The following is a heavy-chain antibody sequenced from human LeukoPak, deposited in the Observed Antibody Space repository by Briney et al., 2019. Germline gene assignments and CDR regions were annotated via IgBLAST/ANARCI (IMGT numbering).Heavy chain of an antibody. J-gene: IGHJ4*02. CDR1: GYSFTSYW. CDR2: SYPGDSDT. V-gene: IGHV5-51*01. Sequence: GESLQFSCKGPGYSFTSYWIGWVRQMPGKGLECMGISYPGDSDTRYSPSFQGQVTISADKSISTAYLQWSSLKASDTAMYYCARRGPGYCGGDCYSFDYWGQGTLVTVSS. D-gene: IGHD2-21*02. CDR3: ARRGPGYCGGDCYSFDY.